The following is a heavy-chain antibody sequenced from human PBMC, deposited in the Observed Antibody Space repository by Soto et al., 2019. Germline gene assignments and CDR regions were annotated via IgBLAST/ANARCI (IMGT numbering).Heavy chain of an antibody. D-gene: IGHD3-9*01. V-gene: IGHV3-33*01. CDR3: AREGRYFDWYPSDY. CDR1: GFTFSSYG. Sequence: QVQLVESGGGVVQPGRSLRLSCAASGFTFSSYGMHWVRQAPGKGLEWVAVIWYDGSNKYYADSVKGRFTISRDNSKNTLYLQMNSLRAEDTAVYYCAREGRYFDWYPSDYWGQGTLVTVSS. CDR2: IWYDGSNK. J-gene: IGHJ4*02.